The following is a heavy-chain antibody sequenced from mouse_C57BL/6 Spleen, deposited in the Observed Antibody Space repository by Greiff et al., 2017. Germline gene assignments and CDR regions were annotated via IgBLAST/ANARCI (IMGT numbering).Heavy chain of an antibody. V-gene: IGHV3-1*01. CDR3: AREGTEGYFDY. J-gene: IGHJ2*01. CDR2: ISYSGST. D-gene: IGHD3-3*01. CDR1: GYSITSGYD. Sequence: VQLKESGPGMVKPSQSLSLTCTVTGYSITSGYDWHWIRHFPGNKLEWIGYISYSGSTNYNPSLKSRISITHDTSKNHFFLKLNSVTTEDTATYYCAREGTEGYFDYWGQGTTLTVSS.